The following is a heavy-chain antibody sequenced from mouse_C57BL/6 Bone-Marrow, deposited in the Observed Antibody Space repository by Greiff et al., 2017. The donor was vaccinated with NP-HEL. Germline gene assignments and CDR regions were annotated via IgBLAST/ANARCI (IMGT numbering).Heavy chain of an antibody. CDR3: ARGRLLDY. Sequence: VQLQQSGAELVRPGTSVKMSCKASGYTFTNYWIGWAKQRPGHGLEWIGDIYPGGGYTNYNEKFKGKATLTADESSSTAYMQFSSLTSEDSAIYYCARGRLLDYWGQGTTLTVSS. J-gene: IGHJ2*01. CDR1: GYTFTNYW. D-gene: IGHD3-2*02. V-gene: IGHV1-63*01. CDR2: IYPGGGYT.